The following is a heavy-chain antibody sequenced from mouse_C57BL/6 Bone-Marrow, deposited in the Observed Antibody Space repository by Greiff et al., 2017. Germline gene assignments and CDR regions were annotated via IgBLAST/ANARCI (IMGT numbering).Heavy chain of an antibody. CDR3: ARSRDYSSPAWCDY. J-gene: IGHJ3*01. CDR2: IDPSDSET. D-gene: IGHD2-5*01. V-gene: IGHV1-52*01. Sequence: QVQLQQPGAELVRPGSSVKLSCKASGYTFTSYWMHWVKQRPIQGLEWIGNIDPSDSETHYNQKFKDKATLTVDKSSSIAYMQLSSLTSEDSAVYYCARSRDYSSPAWCDYWGQGTRVTVSA. CDR1: GYTFTSYW.